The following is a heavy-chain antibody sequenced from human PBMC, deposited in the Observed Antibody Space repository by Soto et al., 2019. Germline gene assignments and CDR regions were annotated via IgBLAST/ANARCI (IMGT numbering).Heavy chain of an antibody. J-gene: IGHJ6*02. CDR1: RVAFSKFI. V-gene: IGHV1-69*01. CDR3: AKVRYSSPMGYYYGMDV. Sequence: QAQLEQSGGEVKKPGSSVKVSCKASRVAFSKFIVTWVRQAPGLGLEWVGGIIPIFGTANYAQKFQGRVTITADESTSTSYMEVNNLRSADTAVYYCAKVRYSSPMGYYYGMDVWGQGPTVTVSS. CDR2: IIPIFGTA. D-gene: IGHD6-19*01.